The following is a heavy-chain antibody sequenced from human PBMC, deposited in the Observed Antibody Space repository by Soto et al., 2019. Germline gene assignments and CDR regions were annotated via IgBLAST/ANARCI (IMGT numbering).Heavy chain of an antibody. CDR3: ARESSSSDYYYYYYIDV. CDR2: MNPNSGNT. V-gene: IGHV1-8*01. CDR1: GYTFTSYD. J-gene: IGHJ6*03. Sequence: QVQLVQSGAEVKKPGASVKVSCKASGYTFTSYDINWVRQATGQGLEWMGWMNPNSGNTGYAQKFQGRVTMTRNTSISTAYMELSSLRSEDTAVYYCARESSSSDYYYYYYIDVWGKGTTVTVSS. D-gene: IGHD6-6*01.